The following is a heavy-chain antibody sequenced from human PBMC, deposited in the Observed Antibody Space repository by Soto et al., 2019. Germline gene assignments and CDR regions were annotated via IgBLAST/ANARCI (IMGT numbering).Heavy chain of an antibody. CDR2: IYYSGST. Sequence: QVQLQESGPGLVKPSQTLSLTCTVSGGSISSGGYYWSWIRQHPGKGLEWIGYIYYSGSTYYNPSPRSRVTISVDTSKNQFSLKLSSVTAADTAVYYCAGFIPGTGSDYWGQGTLVTVSS. V-gene: IGHV4-31*03. CDR1: GGSISSGGYY. CDR3: AGFIPGTGSDY. J-gene: IGHJ4*02. D-gene: IGHD1-20*01.